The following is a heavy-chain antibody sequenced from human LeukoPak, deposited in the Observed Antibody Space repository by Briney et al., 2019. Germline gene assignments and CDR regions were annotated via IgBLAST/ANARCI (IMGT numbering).Heavy chain of an antibody. Sequence: PSETLSLTCSVSGGSISNGDYYWGWLRQAPGKGLEWIGSIFDGETTHYNPSLKNRATISVDTSKNQFSLKLTSVTAADATMYYCARQLPTAAADTRGYFDYWGQGTVVTVSS. J-gene: IGHJ4*01. CDR2: IFDGETT. CDR3: ARQLPTAAADTRGYFDY. CDR1: GGSISNGDYY. V-gene: IGHV4-39*07. D-gene: IGHD6-25*01.